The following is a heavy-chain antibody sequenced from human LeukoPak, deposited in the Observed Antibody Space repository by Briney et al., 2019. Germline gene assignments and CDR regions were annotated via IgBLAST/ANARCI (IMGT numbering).Heavy chain of an antibody. CDR2: ISGDSRVI. J-gene: IGHJ4*02. D-gene: IGHD1-1*01. CDR3: ARARGGTYLDY. CDR1: GFTFSSCL. V-gene: IGHV3-48*01. Sequence: PGGSLRLSCAASGFTFSSCLNWVRQAPGKGLEGVSYISGDSRVIKYADSVKGRFTISRDNSKNTLYLQMNSLRAEDTAVYYCARARGGTYLDYWGQGTLVTVSS.